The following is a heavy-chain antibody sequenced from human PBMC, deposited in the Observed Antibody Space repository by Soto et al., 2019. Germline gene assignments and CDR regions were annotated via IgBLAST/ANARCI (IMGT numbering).Heavy chain of an antibody. J-gene: IGHJ6*02. CDR2: ITTYNGNT. CDR3: ARALTGYGMDV. V-gene: IGHV1-18*01. Sequence: QVQLVQSGVEVREPGASVKVSCKAVRYIFTNYGVSWVRQAPGQGLEWMGWITTYNGNTEHAQKFQGRVTMTTDASTSTAYMELGSLRSDDTAIYYCARALTGYGMDVWGQGTTVTVSS. CDR1: RYIFTNYG.